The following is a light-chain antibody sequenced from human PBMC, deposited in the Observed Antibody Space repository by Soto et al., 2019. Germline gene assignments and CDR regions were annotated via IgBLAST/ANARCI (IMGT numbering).Light chain of an antibody. CDR3: QQTYSTLFT. CDR2: AAS. Sequence: DIQMTQSPSSLSASVGDRVTITCRASQSISSFLNWYQRKPGKAPKLLIYAASSLQSGVPPRFSGSGSGTAFTLTITSLQPEDFAIYYCQQTYSTLFTFGPGTKVDIK. CDR1: QSISSF. J-gene: IGKJ3*01. V-gene: IGKV1-39*01.